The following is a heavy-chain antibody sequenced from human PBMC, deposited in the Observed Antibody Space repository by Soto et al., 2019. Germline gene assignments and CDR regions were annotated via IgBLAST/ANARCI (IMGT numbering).Heavy chain of an antibody. Sequence: ASETLSLTCAVCGGSIGTSAYYWGWIRQAPGKGLEWIGSINHSGNTYLSPSLKDRVTMSVDTSKNSFSLKLRSATAADTGLYYCSRRAPEGFDPWGQGTLVTVSS. J-gene: IGHJ5*02. CDR2: INHSGNT. CDR3: SRRAPEGFDP. V-gene: IGHV4-39*01. CDR1: GGSIGTSAYY.